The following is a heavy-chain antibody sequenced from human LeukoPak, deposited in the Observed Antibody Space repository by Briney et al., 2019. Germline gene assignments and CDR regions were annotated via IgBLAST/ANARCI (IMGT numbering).Heavy chain of an antibody. D-gene: IGHD6-13*01. J-gene: IGHJ4*02. CDR3: ARAAAAGTGYFDP. Sequence: SVKVSCKASGGTFSSYGISWVRQAPGQGLEWMGGTIPIFATTNYAQKFQGRVTITTDESTSTAYMELSSLRSEDTAMYYCARAAAAGTGYFDPWGQGTLVTVSS. V-gene: IGHV1-69*05. CDR1: GGTFSSYG. CDR2: TIPIFATT.